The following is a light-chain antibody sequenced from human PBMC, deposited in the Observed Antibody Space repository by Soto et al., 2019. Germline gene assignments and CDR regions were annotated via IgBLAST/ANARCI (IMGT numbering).Light chain of an antibody. CDR2: GTS. V-gene: IGKV3-20*01. J-gene: IGKJ3*01. CDR1: QTVSSKY. Sequence: EIVLTQSPGTLSLSPGERATLYCRASQTVSSKYLAWYQQKRGQAPRVLIYGTSIRASGVPERFSGGGSGTDFTLTITRLEPEDFAVYYCQQYGSSLFTFGPGTKVDFK. CDR3: QQYGSSLFT.